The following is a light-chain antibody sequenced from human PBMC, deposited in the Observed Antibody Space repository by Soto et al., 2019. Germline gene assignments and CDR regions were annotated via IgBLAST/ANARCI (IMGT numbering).Light chain of an antibody. V-gene: IGKV3-20*01. CDR1: QSVSSSS. CDR3: QQYGSSPQT. Sequence: ELVLTQSPGTLSLSPGERATLSCRASQSVSSSSLAWYQQKPGQAPRLLIFGASSRATGIPDRFSGSGSGTDFTLTISRLEPEDFAVYYCQQYGSSPQTFGQGTKVDI. CDR2: GAS. J-gene: IGKJ1*01.